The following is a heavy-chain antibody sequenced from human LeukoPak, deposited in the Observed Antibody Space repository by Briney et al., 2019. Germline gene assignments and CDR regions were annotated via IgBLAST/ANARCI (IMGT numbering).Heavy chain of an antibody. Sequence: GGSLGLSCAASGFTFDDYTMHWVRQAPGKGLEWVSLISWDGGSTYYADSVKGRFTISRDNSKNTLYLQMNSLRAEDTAVYYCARVETGSYSLYYFDYWGQGTLVTVSS. CDR3: ARVETGSYSLYYFDY. J-gene: IGHJ4*02. V-gene: IGHV3-43*01. D-gene: IGHD3-16*02. CDR1: GFTFDDYT. CDR2: ISWDGGST.